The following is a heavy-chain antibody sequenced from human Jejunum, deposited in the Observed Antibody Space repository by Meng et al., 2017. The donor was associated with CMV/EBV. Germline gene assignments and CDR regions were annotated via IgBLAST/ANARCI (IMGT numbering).Heavy chain of an antibody. CDR1: GFSCTGDA. D-gene: IGHD6-13*01. J-gene: IGHJ4*02. Sequence: LSCAVSGFSCTGDAMNWVRQAPGKGLEWVSGISGGGRTTYYADSVKGRFTISRDNSKNTLYLQMDSLRAEDTAIYYCARIRSSPGGGDCGQGTLVTVSS. V-gene: IGHV3-23*01. CDR3: ARIRSSPGGGD. CDR2: ISGGGRTT.